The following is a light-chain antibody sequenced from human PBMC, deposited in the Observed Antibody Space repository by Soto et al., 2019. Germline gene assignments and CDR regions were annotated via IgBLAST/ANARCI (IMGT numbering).Light chain of an antibody. V-gene: IGLV2-8*01. CDR3: SSYISSSTFVV. Sequence: QSALTQPPSASGSPGQSVTIPCAGTSTDVGEYNYVSWYQQHPGKVPKLIIFEVNKRPSGVPDRFSGSKSGDTASLTVSGLQAEDEADYYCSSYISSSTFVVFGGGTKLTVL. J-gene: IGLJ2*01. CDR2: EVN. CDR1: STDVGEYNY.